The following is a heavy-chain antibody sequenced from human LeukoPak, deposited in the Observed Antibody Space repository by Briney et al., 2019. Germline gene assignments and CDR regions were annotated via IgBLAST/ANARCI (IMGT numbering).Heavy chain of an antibody. CDR2: ISYDGSNK. Sequence: GRSLRLSCAASGFTFSSYAMHWVRQAPGKGLEWVAVISYDGSNKYYADSVKGRFTISRDNSKDTLYLQMNSLRAEDTAVYYCARAALYYDFWSGYYTDYNYYGMDVWGQGTTVTVSS. J-gene: IGHJ6*02. CDR1: GFTFSSYA. V-gene: IGHV3-30-3*01. CDR3: ARAALYYDFWSGYYTDYNYYGMDV. D-gene: IGHD3-3*01.